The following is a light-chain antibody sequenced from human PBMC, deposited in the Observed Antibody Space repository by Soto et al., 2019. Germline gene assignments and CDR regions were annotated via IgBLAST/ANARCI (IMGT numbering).Light chain of an antibody. CDR3: NSYTSKSTGV. V-gene: IGLV2-14*01. Sequence: QSALTQPASVSGSPGQPITISCTGTSSDVGGYNYVSWYQQHPGKAPKLIIYEVSNRTSGVSNRFSGSKSGNTASLTISGLQAEDEADYYCNSYTSKSTGVFGTGTKLTVL. CDR1: SSDVGGYNY. CDR2: EVS. J-gene: IGLJ1*01.